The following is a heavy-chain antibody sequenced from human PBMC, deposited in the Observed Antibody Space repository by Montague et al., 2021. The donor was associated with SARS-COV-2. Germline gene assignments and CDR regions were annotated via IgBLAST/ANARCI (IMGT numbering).Heavy chain of an antibody. CDR3: ARGPRITMIVVVITDIWFDP. CDR1: GGSVSDYC. J-gene: IGHJ5*02. D-gene: IGHD3-22*01. V-gene: IGHV4-34*01. CDR2: INHSGST. Sequence: SETLSPSCAVYGGSVSDYCWSWIRQPPGKGLEWIGEINHSGSTNYNPSLKSRVTTSVDTSKNQFSLKLTSVTAADTAVYYCARGPRITMIVVVITDIWFDPWGQGTLVTVSS.